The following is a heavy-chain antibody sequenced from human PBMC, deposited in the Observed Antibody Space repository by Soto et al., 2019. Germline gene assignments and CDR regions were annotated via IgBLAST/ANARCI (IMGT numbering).Heavy chain of an antibody. CDR1: GFTFSSYA. CDR2: ISYDGSNK. V-gene: IGHV3-30-3*01. D-gene: IGHD3-22*01. CDR3: ARAPDGSGSYYYFDG. J-gene: IGHJ4*02. Sequence: SLRLSCAASGFTFSSYAMHWVRQAPGKGLEWVAVISYDGSNKYYADSVKGRFTISRDNAENSLYLQMNTLRAEDTAVYYCARAPDGSGSYYYFDGWGQGTLVTVSS.